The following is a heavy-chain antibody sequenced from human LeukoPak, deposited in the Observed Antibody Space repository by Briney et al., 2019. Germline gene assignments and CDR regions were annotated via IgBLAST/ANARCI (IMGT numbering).Heavy chain of an antibody. Sequence: SETLSLTCAVSGGSISSSNWWSWVRPPPGKGLEWIGEIYHSGSTKYNPSLKSRVTISVDKSRNQFSLKLSSVTAADTALYYCARATDGFFDYWGQGTLVTVSS. V-gene: IGHV4-4*02. J-gene: IGHJ4*02. D-gene: IGHD5-24*01. CDR1: GGSISSSNW. CDR2: IYHSGST. CDR3: ARATDGFFDY.